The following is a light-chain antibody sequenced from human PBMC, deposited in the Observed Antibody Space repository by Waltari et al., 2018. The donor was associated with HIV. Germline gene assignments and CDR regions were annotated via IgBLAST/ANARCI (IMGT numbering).Light chain of an antibody. CDR1: ALSRHF. V-gene: IGLV3-25*03. J-gene: IGLJ2*01. CDR2: KDN. Sequence: SYELTQAPSVSVSPGQTAKITCSGDALSRHFVFWYQQKSGQAPRMMIFKDNERPSGIPARFSASSSGLTSTLTISGVQAEDEADYYCQSGHNSDSIFGGGTKLTVL. CDR3: QSGHNSDSI.